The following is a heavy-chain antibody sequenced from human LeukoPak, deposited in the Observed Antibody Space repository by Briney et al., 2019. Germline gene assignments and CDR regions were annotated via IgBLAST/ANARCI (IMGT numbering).Heavy chain of an antibody. Sequence: SETLSLTCAVYGGSFSGYYWSWIRQPPGKGLEWIGELNHSGSTNYNPSLKSRVTVSVDTSKNQFSLKLSSVTAADTAVYYCARASHYGDYEPRPLDYWGQGTLVTVSS. CDR1: GGSFSGYY. J-gene: IGHJ4*02. CDR2: LNHSGST. D-gene: IGHD4-17*01. V-gene: IGHV4-34*01. CDR3: ARASHYGDYEPRPLDY.